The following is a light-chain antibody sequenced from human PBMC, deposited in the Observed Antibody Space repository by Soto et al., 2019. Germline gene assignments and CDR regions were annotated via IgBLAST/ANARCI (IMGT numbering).Light chain of an antibody. CDR1: SSDVGGYNY. V-gene: IGLV2-14*01. CDR2: EVS. J-gene: IGLJ2*01. Sequence: QSALTQPASVSGSPGQSITISCTGTSSDVGGYNYVSWYQQHPGKAPKLMIFEVSNRPSGVSNRFSGSKSGNTASLTISGLQAEYEDDYYCSSYTSSSTLVVFGGGTKLTVL. CDR3: SSYTSSSTLVV.